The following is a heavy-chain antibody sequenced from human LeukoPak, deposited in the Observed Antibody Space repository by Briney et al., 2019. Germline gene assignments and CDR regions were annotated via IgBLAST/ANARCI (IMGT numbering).Heavy chain of an antibody. V-gene: IGHV4-39*07. CDR1: GGSISSSSYY. D-gene: IGHD3/OR15-3a*01. CDR2: IYYSGST. CDR3: ARGGWTGEWEF. Sequence: SETLSLTCTVSGGSISSSSYYWGWIRQPPGKGLEWIGSIYYSGSTYYNPSLKSRVTISVDTSKNQFSLKLRSVTAADTAVYYCARGGWTGEWEFWGQGTLVSVSS. J-gene: IGHJ4*02.